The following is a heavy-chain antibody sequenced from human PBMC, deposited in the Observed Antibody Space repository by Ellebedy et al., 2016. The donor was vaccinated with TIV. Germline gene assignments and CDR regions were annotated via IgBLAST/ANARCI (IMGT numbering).Heavy chain of an antibody. D-gene: IGHD7-27*01. J-gene: IGHJ3*02. CDR2: IGTAGDT. V-gene: IGHV3-13*01. CDR1: GFTFSSYD. Sequence: GGSLRLXXAASGFTFSSYDMHWVRQATGKGLEWDSAIGTAGDTYYPGSVKGRFTISRENAKNSLYLQMNSLRAGDTAVYYCARDLGSAFDIWGQGTMVTVSS. CDR3: ARDLGSAFDI.